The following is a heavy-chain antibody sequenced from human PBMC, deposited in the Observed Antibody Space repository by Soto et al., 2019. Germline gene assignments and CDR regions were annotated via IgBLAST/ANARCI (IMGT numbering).Heavy chain of an antibody. Sequence: GGSLRLSCAASKFTFSTYWMHWVRQAPGKGLVWVSRINSDGSSTSYADSVKGRFTISRDNAKNTLYLQMNSLRAEDMAVYYCARARTTVTYLDYWGQGTLVTVSS. J-gene: IGHJ4*02. CDR2: INSDGSST. CDR3: ARARTTVTYLDY. V-gene: IGHV3-74*01. D-gene: IGHD4-4*01. CDR1: KFTFSTYW.